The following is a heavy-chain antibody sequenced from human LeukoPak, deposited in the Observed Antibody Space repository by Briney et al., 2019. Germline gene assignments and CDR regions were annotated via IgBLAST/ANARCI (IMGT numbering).Heavy chain of an antibody. CDR2: IWYDGSSE. CDR1: GFSFSNYG. V-gene: IGHV3-33*01. J-gene: IGHJ4*02. CDR3: ARGYGVSDY. D-gene: IGHD4-17*01. Sequence: TGKSLRLSCAASGFSFSNYGMHWVRQAPGKGLEWVAVIWYDGSSEYYVDSVKGRFTISRDNSKNTLYLQMNSLRAKDTAVYYCARGYGVSDYWGQGTLVTVSS.